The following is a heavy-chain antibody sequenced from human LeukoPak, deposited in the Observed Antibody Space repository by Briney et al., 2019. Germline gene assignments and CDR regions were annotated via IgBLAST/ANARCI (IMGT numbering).Heavy chain of an antibody. V-gene: IGHV3-23*01. CDR1: GFTFTSYA. Sequence: PGGSLRLSCAASGFTFTSYAMSWVRQAPGKGLEWVSGISGSGGSTYYADSVKGRFTISRDKSKNTLYVQMNSLRAEDTAVYYCAKHAVAYCVNGICYERGYYFDYWGQGTLVTVSS. CDR3: AKHAVAYCVNGICYERGYYFDY. D-gene: IGHD2-8*01. CDR2: ISGSGGST. J-gene: IGHJ4*02.